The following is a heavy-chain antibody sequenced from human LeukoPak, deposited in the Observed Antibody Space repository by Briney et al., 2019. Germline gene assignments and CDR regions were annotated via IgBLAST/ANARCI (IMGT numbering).Heavy chain of an antibody. D-gene: IGHD2-2*02. V-gene: IGHV1-69*01. Sequence: SVKVSCKASGGTFSSYAISWVRQAPGQGLEWIGGIIPIFGTANYAQKFQGRVTITPDESTSTAYMELSSLRSEDTAVYYCARGIVVVPAAILGTFDYWGQGTLVTVSS. CDR1: GGTFSSYA. CDR2: IIPIFGTA. J-gene: IGHJ4*02. CDR3: ARGIVVVPAAILGTFDY.